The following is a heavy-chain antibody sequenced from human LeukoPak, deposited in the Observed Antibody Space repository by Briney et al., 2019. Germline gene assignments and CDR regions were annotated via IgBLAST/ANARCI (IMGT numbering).Heavy chain of an antibody. CDR3: ARDPGHYGEGDFDY. CDR1: GFAFSSYW. V-gene: IGHV3-7*01. CDR2: IKQDGSEK. D-gene: IGHD4-17*01. J-gene: IGHJ4*02. Sequence: PGGSLRLSFAASGFAFSSYWMSWVRQAPGKGLEWVANIKQDGSEKYYVDSVKGRFTISRDNAKNSLYLQMNSLRAEDTAVYYCARDPGHYGEGDFDYWGQGTLVTVSS.